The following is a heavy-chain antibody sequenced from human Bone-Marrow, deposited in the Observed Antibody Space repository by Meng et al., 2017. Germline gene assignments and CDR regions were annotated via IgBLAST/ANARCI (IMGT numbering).Heavy chain of an antibody. CDR2: ISASGGST. Sequence: GGSLRLSCAASGFTFSSYAMSWVRQAPGKGLEWVSTISASGGSTYYADSVKGRFIISRDNSKNTLYLQMNSLRAEDTAVYYCARDTYDFWSGYFDYWGQGTLVTVSS. CDR3: ARDTYDFWSGYFDY. D-gene: IGHD3-3*01. V-gene: IGHV3-23*01. J-gene: IGHJ4*02. CDR1: GFTFSSYA.